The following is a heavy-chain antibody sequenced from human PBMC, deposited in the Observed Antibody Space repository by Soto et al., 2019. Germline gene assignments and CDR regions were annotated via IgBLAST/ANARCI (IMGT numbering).Heavy chain of an antibody. V-gene: IGHV3-23*01. Sequence: GGSLRLSCAASGFTFSDFAMSWVRKAPGKGLEWVSTFTAAGRNTFYADSVKGRFTISRDNSKSTLYLHVNSLRVDDTAVYYCANMGGGNIPRLFTVWGHGTLVTVSS. CDR3: ANMGGGNIPRLFTV. CDR1: GFTFSDFA. CDR2: FTAAGRNT. D-gene: IGHD3-16*01. J-gene: IGHJ1*01.